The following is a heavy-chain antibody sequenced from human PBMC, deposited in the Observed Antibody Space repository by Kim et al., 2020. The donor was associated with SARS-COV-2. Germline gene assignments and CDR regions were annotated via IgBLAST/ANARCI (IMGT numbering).Heavy chain of an antibody. CDR1: GYTFTSYA. CDR2: INAGNGNT. V-gene: IGHV1-3*01. Sequence: ASVKVSCKASGYTFTSYAMHWVRQAPGQRLEWMGWINAGNGNTKYSQKFQGRVTITRDTSASTAYMELSSLRSEDTAVYYCARENEYCSSTSCYRGWFDPWGQGTLVTVSS. J-gene: IGHJ5*02. CDR3: ARENEYCSSTSCYRGWFDP. D-gene: IGHD2-2*01.